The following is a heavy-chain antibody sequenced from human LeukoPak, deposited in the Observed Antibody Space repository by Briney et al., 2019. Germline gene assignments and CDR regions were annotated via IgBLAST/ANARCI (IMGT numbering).Heavy chain of an antibody. V-gene: IGHV3-11*04. Sequence: GGSLRLSWAASGFTFRDYYMSWIRQAPGKGLEWVSHISSTGSTVYHEESVKGRFTISRENAKNSLYLQMNSLRAEDTAVYYCASFDYDFWSGYSPNDYWGQGTLVTVSS. D-gene: IGHD3-3*01. CDR2: ISSTGSTV. CDR1: GFTFRDYY. J-gene: IGHJ4*02. CDR3: ASFDYDFWSGYSPNDY.